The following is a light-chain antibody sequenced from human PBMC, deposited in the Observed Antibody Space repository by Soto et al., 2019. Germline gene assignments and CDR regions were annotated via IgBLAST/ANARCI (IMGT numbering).Light chain of an antibody. J-gene: IGKJ2*01. CDR3: QQYGSSLYT. V-gene: IGKV3-20*01. CDR1: QSVSSSY. Sequence: EIVLTQSPGTLSLSPGERVTLSCRASQSVSSSYLAWYQQKPGQAPRLLIYGASSRATGIPDRFSGSGSGTDFNLTISRLEPEDFAVYYCQQYGSSLYTFGQGTKLEIK. CDR2: GAS.